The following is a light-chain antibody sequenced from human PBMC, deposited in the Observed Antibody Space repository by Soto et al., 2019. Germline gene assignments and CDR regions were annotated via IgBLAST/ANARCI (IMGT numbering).Light chain of an antibody. CDR2: NNN. J-gene: IGLJ1*01. CDR1: SSNIGSNT. CDR3: AAWDDSLNGLV. Sequence: SVLTQPPSASGTPGQRVTISCSGSSSNIGSNTVNWYQQLPGTAPKLLIYNNNQRPSGVPDRLSGSKSGTSASLAISGLQSEDEADYYCAAWDDSLNGLVFGAGTKLTVL. V-gene: IGLV1-44*01.